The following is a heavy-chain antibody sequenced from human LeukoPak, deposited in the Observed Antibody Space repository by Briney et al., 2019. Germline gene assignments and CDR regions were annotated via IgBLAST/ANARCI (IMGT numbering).Heavy chain of an antibody. V-gene: IGHV3-20*04. J-gene: IGHJ6*03. D-gene: IGHD3-22*01. CDR3: ARNNYDSSGYYYSYYYYYMDV. Sequence: GGSLRLSCAASGFTFDDYGMSWVRQAPGKGLEWVSGINWNGSSTGYADSVKGRFTISRDNAKNSLYLQMNSLRAEDTALYYCARNNYDSSGYYYSYYYYYMDVWGKGTTVTVSS. CDR1: GFTFDDYG. CDR2: INWNGSST.